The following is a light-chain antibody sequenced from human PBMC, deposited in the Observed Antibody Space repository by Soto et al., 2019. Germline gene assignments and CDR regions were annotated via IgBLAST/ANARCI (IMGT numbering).Light chain of an antibody. Sequence: EIVLTQSPGTLSLSPGERATLSCRASQSVSSSYLAWYQQKPGRAPRLLIHGVSTRATGIPDRFSGSGSGTDFTLTISRLEPEDFAVYYCQQYVTSPYIFGQGTKLEIK. CDR1: QSVSSSY. J-gene: IGKJ2*01. V-gene: IGKV3-20*01. CDR2: GVS. CDR3: QQYVTSPYI.